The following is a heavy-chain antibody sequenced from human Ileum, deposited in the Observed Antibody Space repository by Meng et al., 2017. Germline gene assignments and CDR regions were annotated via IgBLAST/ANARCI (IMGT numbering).Heavy chain of an antibody. CDR1: GGIVFSNIAA. D-gene: IGHD3-3*01. Sequence: QVNHRQSGPGIVSPSTTLPSRCAVAGGIVFSNIAAWNWIRQSPLRGLEWLGRTYYRSKWYSEYAVSVKSRISITPDTSKNQFSLQMNSVTPEDTAVYYCASGSGSLDYWGPGTLVTVSS. CDR2: TYYRSKWYS. J-gene: IGHJ4*02. CDR3: ASGSGSLDY. V-gene: IGHV6-1*01.